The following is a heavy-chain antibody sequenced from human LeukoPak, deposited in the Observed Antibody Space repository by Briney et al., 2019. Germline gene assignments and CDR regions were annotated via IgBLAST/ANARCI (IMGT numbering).Heavy chain of an antibody. Sequence: SETLSPTCTVSGGSISSSSYYWGWIRQPPGKGLEWIGSIYYSGSTYYNPSLKSRVTISVDTSKNQFSLKLSSVTAADTAVYYCARVRDRRGYSYGYYFDYWGQGTLVTVSS. CDR1: GGSISSSSYY. CDR2: IYYSGST. J-gene: IGHJ4*02. D-gene: IGHD5-18*01. CDR3: ARVRDRRGYSYGYYFDY. V-gene: IGHV4-39*07.